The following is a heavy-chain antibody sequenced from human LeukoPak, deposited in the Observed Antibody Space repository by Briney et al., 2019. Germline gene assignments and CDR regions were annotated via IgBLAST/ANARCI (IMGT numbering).Heavy chain of an antibody. CDR3: PKVQTSGSSSDDAFGI. D-gene: IGHD1-26*01. Sequence: GGSLRLSCAASGFTFSSYGMHWVRQAPGKGLEWVAVISYDGSNKYYADSVKGRFTISRDNSKNTLYLQMNSLRAEDTAVYYCPKVQTSGSSSDDAFGIWGQGTMVTVSS. CDR1: GFTFSSYG. V-gene: IGHV3-30*18. J-gene: IGHJ3*02. CDR2: ISYDGSNK.